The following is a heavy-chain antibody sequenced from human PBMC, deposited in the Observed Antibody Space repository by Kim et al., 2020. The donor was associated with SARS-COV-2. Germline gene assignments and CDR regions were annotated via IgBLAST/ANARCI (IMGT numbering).Heavy chain of an antibody. Sequence: SQTLSLTCAVYGGSFSGYYWSWIRQPPGKGLEWIGEINHSGITHYNPSLKSRVTMSVDTSKNQFSLKLSSVTAADTAVYYCARGDHSNPPFDYWGQGTLV. CDR2: INHSGIT. D-gene: IGHD4-4*01. CDR1: GGSFSGYY. CDR3: ARGDHSNPPFDY. V-gene: IGHV4-34*01. J-gene: IGHJ4*02.